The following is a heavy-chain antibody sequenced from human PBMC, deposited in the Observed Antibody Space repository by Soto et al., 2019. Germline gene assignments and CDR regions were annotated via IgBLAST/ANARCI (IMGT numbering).Heavy chain of an antibody. CDR1: GYTFTSYG. D-gene: IGHD6-19*01. Sequence: GASVKVSCKASGYTFTSYGISWVRQAPGQGLEWMGWISAYNGNTNYAQKLQGRVTMTTDTSTSTAYMELRSLRSDDTAVYYCARDLRVSSSGWSPRYWGQGTLVTVSS. CDR2: ISAYNGNT. V-gene: IGHV1-18*04. J-gene: IGHJ4*02. CDR3: ARDLRVSSSGWSPRY.